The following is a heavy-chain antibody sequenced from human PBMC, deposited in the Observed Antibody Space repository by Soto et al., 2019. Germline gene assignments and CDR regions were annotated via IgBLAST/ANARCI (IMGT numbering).Heavy chain of an antibody. CDR1: GGSISSYY. V-gene: IGHV4-59*01. J-gene: IGHJ4*02. D-gene: IGHD6-19*01. CDR2: IYYSGST. Sequence: SETLSLTCTVSGGSISSYYWSWVRPPPGKGLEWIGYIYYSGSTNYNPSLKSRVTISVDTSKNQFALKLSSVTAADTAVYYCARALLRYSSGWYSFDHWGQGTLVTVSS. CDR3: ARALLRYSSGWYSFDH.